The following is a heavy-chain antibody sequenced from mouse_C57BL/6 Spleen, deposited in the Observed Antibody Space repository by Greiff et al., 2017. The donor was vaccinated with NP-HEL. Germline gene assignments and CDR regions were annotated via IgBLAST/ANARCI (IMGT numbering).Heavy chain of an antibody. Sequence: DVHLVESGGGLVKPGGSLKLSCAASGFTFSSYAMSWVRQTPEKRLEWVATISDGGSYTYYPDNVKGRFTISRDNAKNNLYLQMSHLKSEDTAMYYCARDEVTLDYWGQGTTLTVSS. CDR3: ARDEVTLDY. CDR1: GFTFSSYA. CDR2: ISDGGSYT. J-gene: IGHJ2*01. D-gene: IGHD2-2*01. V-gene: IGHV5-4*01.